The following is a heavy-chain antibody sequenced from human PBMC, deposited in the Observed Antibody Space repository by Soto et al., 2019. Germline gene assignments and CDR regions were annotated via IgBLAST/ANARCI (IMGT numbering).Heavy chain of an antibody. D-gene: IGHD6-13*01. J-gene: IGHJ4*02. CDR3: ARFPRGSPDY. Sequence: QVQLVESGGGLVKPGGSLRLSCAVSGFTFSDYYMSWIRQAPGKWLEWVSYISGSGTSIYYADSVKGRFTVSRDNAENSLYLYMNSLRAEDTAVYFCARFPRGSPDYWGQGTLVTVSS. CDR1: GFTFSDYY. V-gene: IGHV3-11*01. CDR2: ISGSGTSI.